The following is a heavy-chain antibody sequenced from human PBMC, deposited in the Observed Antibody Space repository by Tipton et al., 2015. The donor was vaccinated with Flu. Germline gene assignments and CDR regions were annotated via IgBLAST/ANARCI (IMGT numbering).Heavy chain of an antibody. CDR2: ISGSGGST. CDR3: ARDRNGWFPECMDV. D-gene: IGHD6-19*01. V-gene: IGHV3-23*01. J-gene: IGHJ6*02. Sequence: SLRLSCAASGFTFSTYAMTWVRQAPGKGLEWVSAISGSGGSTYHADSVQGRFIVSRDDSKNTVFLELSSLRPQDTAVYYCARDRNGWFPECMDVWGQGTMVSVS. CDR1: GFTFSTYA.